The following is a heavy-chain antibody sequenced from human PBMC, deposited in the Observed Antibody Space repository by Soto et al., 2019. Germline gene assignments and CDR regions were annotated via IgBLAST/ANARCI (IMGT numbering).Heavy chain of an antibody. Sequence: SETLSLTCTVSGGCITGDSISSYYWGWMRQPPGKWLERIASFFIGGNTYYNPSLKSRVTTSVDTSKNQFPLKLSSVTAADTAVYYCARARYYASGSRTSYYFGYWGQGTLVTVSS. CDR3: ARARYYASGSRTSYYFGY. D-gene: IGHD3-10*01. CDR2: FFIGGNT. V-gene: IGHV4-39*01. CDR1: GGCITGDSISSYY. J-gene: IGHJ4*02.